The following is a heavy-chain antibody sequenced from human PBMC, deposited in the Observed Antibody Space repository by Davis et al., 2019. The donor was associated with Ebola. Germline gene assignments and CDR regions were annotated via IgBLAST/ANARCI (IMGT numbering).Heavy chain of an antibody. V-gene: IGHV4-39*01. J-gene: IGHJ5*02. CDR3: ARAIGGRGGWFDP. Sequence: MPSETLSLTCMVSGGSISDINYYWGWIRQSPAKGLEWMASIHHSGTSYINPSLKSRVDISVDTSKNQFSLKLSSVTAADTAVYYCARAIGGRGGWFDPWGQGTLVTVSS. CDR1: GGSISDINYY. D-gene: IGHD3-16*01. CDR2: IHHSGTS.